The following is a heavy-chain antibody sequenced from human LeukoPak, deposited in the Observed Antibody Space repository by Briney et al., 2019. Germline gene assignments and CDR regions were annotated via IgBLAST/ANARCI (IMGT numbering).Heavy chain of an antibody. Sequence: GGSLRLSCAASGFTFSSYSMNWVRQAPGKGLEWVSSISSSSSYIYYADSVKGRFTISRDNAKNSLYLQMNSLRAEDTAVYYCARGRGYSYGKLDYWGQGTLVTVSS. CDR3: ARGRGYSYGKLDY. V-gene: IGHV3-21*01. CDR1: GFTFSSYS. CDR2: ISSSSSYI. D-gene: IGHD5-18*01. J-gene: IGHJ4*02.